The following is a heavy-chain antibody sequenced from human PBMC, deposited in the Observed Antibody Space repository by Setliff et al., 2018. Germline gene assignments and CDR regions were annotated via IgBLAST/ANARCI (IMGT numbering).Heavy chain of an antibody. D-gene: IGHD5-18*01. J-gene: IGHJ5*02. CDR2: IYYSGST. Sequence: PSETLSLTCAASGGSFSDYYWTWIRQPPGKGLEWIGSIYYSGSTYYIPSLKSRVTISVDTSQNQFSLKLSSVTAADTAVYYCARDKYTYGYFDWFDPWGQGTLVTVSS. CDR1: GGSFSDYY. V-gene: IGHV4-34*01. CDR3: ARDKYTYGYFDWFDP.